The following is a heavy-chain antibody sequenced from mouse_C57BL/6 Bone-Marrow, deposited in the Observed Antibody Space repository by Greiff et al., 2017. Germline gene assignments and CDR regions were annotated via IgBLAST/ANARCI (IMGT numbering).Heavy chain of an antibody. Sequence: VQLVESGPGLVAPSQSLSIPCTVSGFSLTSYAISWVRQPPGKGLEWLGVIWTGGGTNYNSALNSRLSISKDNSKSQVFLKMSSLQTDDTARYYCARTPPDDYSPAWFAYWGQGTLVTVSA. J-gene: IGHJ3*01. CDR3: ARTPPDDYSPAWFAY. V-gene: IGHV2-9-1*01. CDR2: IWTGGGT. CDR1: GFSLTSYA. D-gene: IGHD2-13*01.